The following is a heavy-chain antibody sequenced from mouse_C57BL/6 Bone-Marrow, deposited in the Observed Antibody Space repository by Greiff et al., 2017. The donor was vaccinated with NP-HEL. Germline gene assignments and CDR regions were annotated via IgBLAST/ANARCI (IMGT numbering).Heavy chain of an antibody. V-gene: IGHV3-6*01. CDR2: ISYDGSN. D-gene: IGHD2-3*01. CDR1: GYSITSGYY. Sequence: EVQLQESGPGLVKPSQSLSLTCSVTGYSITSGYYWNWIRQFPGNKLEWMGYISYDGSNNYNPSLKNRISITRDTSKNQFFLKLNSVTTEDTATYYCANRPLYDGYSAWFAYWGQGTLVTVSA. J-gene: IGHJ3*01. CDR3: ANRPLYDGYSAWFAY.